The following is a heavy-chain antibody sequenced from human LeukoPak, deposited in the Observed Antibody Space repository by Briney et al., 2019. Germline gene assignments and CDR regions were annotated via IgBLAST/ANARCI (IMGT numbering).Heavy chain of an antibody. D-gene: IGHD3-22*01. CDR2: IWYDGSNK. CDR1: GFTFSSYG. V-gene: IGHV3-33*01. Sequence: GGSLRLSCAASGFTFSSYGMHRVRQAPGKGLEWVAVIWYDGSNKYYADSVKGRFTVSRDNSKNTLYLQMNSLRAEDTAVYYCARGYYYDSSGYVFAFDYWGQGTLVTVSS. J-gene: IGHJ4*02. CDR3: ARGYYYDSSGYVFAFDY.